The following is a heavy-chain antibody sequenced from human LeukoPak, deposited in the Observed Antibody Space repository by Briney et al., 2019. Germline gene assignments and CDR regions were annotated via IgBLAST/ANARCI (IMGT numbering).Heavy chain of an antibody. D-gene: IGHD6-13*01. CDR2: INHSGST. V-gene: IGHV4-34*01. J-gene: IGHJ4*03. Sequence: PSETLSLTCAVYGGSFSGYYWSWIRQPPGKGLEWIGEINHSGSTNYNPSLKSRVTISVDTSKNQFSLKLSSVTAADTAVYYCARSSAAAAGYLPSFTFDYWGQGTTVTVSS. CDR3: ARSSAAAAGYLPSFTFDY. CDR1: GGSFSGYY.